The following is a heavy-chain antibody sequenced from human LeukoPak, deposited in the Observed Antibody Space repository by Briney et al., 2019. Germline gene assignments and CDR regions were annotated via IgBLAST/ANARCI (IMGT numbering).Heavy chain of an antibody. CDR2: IGGDVGRT. CDR1: GFMFTTYA. CDR3: AKASRQGAVASPLDY. Sequence: PGRSLRLSCAASGFMFTTYAMSWVRQAPGKGLQWVSAIGGDVGRTYYADSVKGRFTISRDNSSDTVFLQMNSLRAEDAAVYYCAKASRQGAVASPLDYWGQGTLVTVSS. J-gene: IGHJ4*02. D-gene: IGHD6-19*01. V-gene: IGHV3-23*01.